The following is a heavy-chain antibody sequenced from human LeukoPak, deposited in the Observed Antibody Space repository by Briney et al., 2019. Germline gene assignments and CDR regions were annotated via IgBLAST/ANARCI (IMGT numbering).Heavy chain of an antibody. D-gene: IGHD6-13*01. Sequence: GASVKVSCKASGGTFSSYAISWVRQAPGQGLEWMGRIIPILGIANYAQKFQGRVTITADKSTSTAYMELSSLRSEDTAVYYCARELSLVLGANWFDPWGQGTLVTVSS. CDR2: IIPILGIA. CDR1: GGTFSSYA. J-gene: IGHJ5*02. V-gene: IGHV1-69*04. CDR3: ARELSLVLGANWFDP.